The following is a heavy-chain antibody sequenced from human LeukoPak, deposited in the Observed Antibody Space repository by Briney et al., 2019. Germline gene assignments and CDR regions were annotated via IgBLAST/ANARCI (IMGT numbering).Heavy chain of an antibody. V-gene: IGHV3-33*01. J-gene: IGHJ4*02. CDR2: TWYDGSNK. CDR1: GFTFSSYG. CDR3: ARDSYDFWSGLGY. D-gene: IGHD3-3*01. Sequence: GGSLRLSCAASGFTFSSYGMHWVRQAPGKGLEWVAVTWYDGSNKYYADSVKGRFTISRDNSKNTLYLQMNSLRAEDTAVYYCARDSYDFWSGLGYWGQGTLVTVSS.